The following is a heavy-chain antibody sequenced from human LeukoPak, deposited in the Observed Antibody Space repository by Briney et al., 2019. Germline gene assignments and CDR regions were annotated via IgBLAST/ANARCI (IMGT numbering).Heavy chain of an antibody. Sequence: PGGSLRLSCAASGFPFSTYAMTWVRQAPGKGLEWVSSISGSGGSTYYADSVEGRFTISRDTSRNTLYLQMNGLRAEDTAVYYCARGRIQGRTPMNYFDYGGQGTLVTVSS. V-gene: IGHV3-23*01. J-gene: IGHJ4*02. CDR1: GFPFSTYA. CDR3: ARGRIQGRTPMNYFDY. CDR2: ISGSGGST. D-gene: IGHD5-18*01.